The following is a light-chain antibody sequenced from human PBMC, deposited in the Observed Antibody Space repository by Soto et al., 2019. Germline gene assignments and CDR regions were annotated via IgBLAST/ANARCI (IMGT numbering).Light chain of an antibody. Sequence: AIQMTQSPSSLSASVGDRVTITCRASQDIKNDLGWYQQKPGRAPKLLMYAASTLHTEVPLRFSGSESGSDFTLTISSLQPEDFATYYCLQDYSYPYTFGQGTKLEIK. CDR2: AAS. CDR3: LQDYSYPYT. J-gene: IGKJ2*01. CDR1: QDIKND. V-gene: IGKV1-6*01.